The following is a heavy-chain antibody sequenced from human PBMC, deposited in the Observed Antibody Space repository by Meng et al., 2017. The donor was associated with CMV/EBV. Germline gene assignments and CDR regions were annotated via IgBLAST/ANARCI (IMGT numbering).Heavy chain of an antibody. J-gene: IGHJ6*02. V-gene: IGHV1-2*02. CDR3: ARVDVTIFGVVIGDGMDD. CDR1: GYAFTDYF. D-gene: IGHD3-3*01. CDR2: INPKTGGT. Sequence: ASVKVSCKASGYAFTDYFIHWVRQAPGQGLEWMGWINPKTGGTNYAQNFQGRVTMTRDTSISTAYMELRRLRSDDTAVYYCARVDVTIFGVVIGDGMDDWGQGTTVTVSS.